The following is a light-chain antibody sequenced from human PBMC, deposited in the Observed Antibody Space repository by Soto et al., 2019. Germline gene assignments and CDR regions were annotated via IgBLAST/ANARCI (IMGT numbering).Light chain of an antibody. CDR1: SSDVGGYDY. V-gene: IGLV2-14*01. Sequence: QSALTQPASVSGSPGQSITISCTGTSSDVGGYDYVSWYQQHPGKAPKPMIYDVTNRPSRVSNRFSGSKSGNTASLTISGLQAEDEADYYCISYASINTYVFGTGTKLTVL. J-gene: IGLJ1*01. CDR3: ISYASINTYV. CDR2: DVT.